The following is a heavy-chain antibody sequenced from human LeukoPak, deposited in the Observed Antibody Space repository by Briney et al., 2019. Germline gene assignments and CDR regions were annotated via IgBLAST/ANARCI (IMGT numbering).Heavy chain of an antibody. D-gene: IGHD6-13*01. V-gene: IGHV3-30-3*01. CDR2: ISYDGSNK. J-gene: IGHJ4*02. CDR1: GFTFSSYA. CDR3: ARARSGIAAPPDY. Sequence: GGSLRLSCAASGFTFSSYAMHWVRQAPGKGLEWVAVISYDGSNKYYADSVKGRFTISRDNSKNTLYLQMNSLRAEDTAVYYCARARSGIAAPPDYWGQGTLVTVSS.